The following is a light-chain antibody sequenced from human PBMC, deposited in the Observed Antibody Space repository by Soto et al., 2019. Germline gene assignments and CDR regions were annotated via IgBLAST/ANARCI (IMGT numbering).Light chain of an antibody. Sequence: QSVLTQPPSASGTPGRRVVISCSGSSSNIGSNTVNWYQQLPGTAPKLLIYSNNHRPSGVPDRFSGSKSGTSASLAISGLQAEDEADYYCQSYDSTLSVVFGGGTKLTVL. V-gene: IGLV1-44*01. CDR2: SNN. CDR3: QSYDSTLSVV. J-gene: IGLJ2*01. CDR1: SSNIGSNT.